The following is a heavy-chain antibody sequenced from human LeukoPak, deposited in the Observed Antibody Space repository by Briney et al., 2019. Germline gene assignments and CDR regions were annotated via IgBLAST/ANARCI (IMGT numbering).Heavy chain of an antibody. V-gene: IGHV1-2*02. D-gene: IGHD2-8*01. Sequence: ASVKVFCKASGYSFTDYHIHWVRQAPGQGLECMGWISPRSGATKYYIERFQGRFTMTRDTSISTAYMELSGLTYDDTAMYFCARDVIMGGSQGWFDPWGQGTLVTVSS. CDR3: ARDVIMGGSQGWFDP. J-gene: IGHJ5*02. CDR2: ISPRSGAT. CDR1: GYSFTDYH.